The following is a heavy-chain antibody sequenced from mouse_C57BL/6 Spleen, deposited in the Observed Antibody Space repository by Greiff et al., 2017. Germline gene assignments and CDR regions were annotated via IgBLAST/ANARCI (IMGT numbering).Heavy chain of an antibody. V-gene: IGHV1-69*01. D-gene: IGHD1-1*01. J-gene: IGHJ2*01. Sequence: QVQLQQPGAELVMPGASMKLSCKASGYTFTSYWMHWVKQRPGQGLEWIGEIDPSDSYTNYNQKFKGKSTLTVDKSSSTAYMQLSSLTSEDSAVYYCARFYYGSSPYYFDYWGQGTTLTVSS. CDR2: IDPSDSYT. CDR3: ARFYYGSSPYYFDY. CDR1: GYTFTSYW.